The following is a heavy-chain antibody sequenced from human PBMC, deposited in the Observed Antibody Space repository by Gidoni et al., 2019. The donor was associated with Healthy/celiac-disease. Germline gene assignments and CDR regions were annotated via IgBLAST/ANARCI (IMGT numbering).Heavy chain of an antibody. CDR2: ISGSGGST. CDR1: GFTFSSYA. V-gene: IGHV3-23*01. CDR3: AKDGDHWGSYPNNFDY. J-gene: IGHJ4*02. Sequence: EVQLLESGGGLVQPGGSLRLSCAASGFTFSSYAMSGVRPDPGKGLEWLSAISGSGGSTYYADSVKGRFTISRDNSKNTLYLQMNSLRAEDTAVYYCAKDGDHWGSYPNNFDYWGQGTLVTVSS. D-gene: IGHD3-16*02.